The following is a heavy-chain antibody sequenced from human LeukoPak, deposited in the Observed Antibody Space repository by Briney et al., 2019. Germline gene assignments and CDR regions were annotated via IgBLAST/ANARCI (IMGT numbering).Heavy chain of an antibody. CDR3: ASNWDYVRGYGMDV. Sequence: GGSLRLSCAASGFTFSSYWVSWVRQAPGKRLQWVANINQDGGEKHYVDSVRGRFTISRDNTKNSLYLQMNSLRVEDSAVYYCASNWDYVRGYGMDVWGQGTTVTVSS. V-gene: IGHV3-7*01. CDR1: GFTFSSYW. J-gene: IGHJ6*02. D-gene: IGHD1-7*01. CDR2: INQDGGEK.